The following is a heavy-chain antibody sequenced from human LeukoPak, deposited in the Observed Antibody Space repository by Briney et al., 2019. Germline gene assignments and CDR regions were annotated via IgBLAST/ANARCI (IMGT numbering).Heavy chain of an antibody. V-gene: IGHV4-4*02. CDR1: GGSISSSNW. CDR3: ARDGICSGGSCYSSRFDP. CDR2: IYHSGST. J-gene: IGHJ5*02. Sequence: PSGTLSLTCAVSGGSISSSNWWSWVRPPPGKGLEWIGEIYHSGSTNYNPSLKSRVTISADKSKNQFSLKLSSVTAADTAVYYCARDGICSGGSCYSSRFDPWGQGTLVTVSS. D-gene: IGHD2-15*01.